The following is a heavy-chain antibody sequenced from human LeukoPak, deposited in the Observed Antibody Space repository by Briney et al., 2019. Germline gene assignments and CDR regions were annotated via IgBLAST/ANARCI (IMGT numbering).Heavy chain of an antibody. CDR1: GYTFTGYY. D-gene: IGHD6-13*01. CDR2: INPNSGGT. CDR3: AREAAAAYYYYYMDV. J-gene: IGHJ6*03. Sequence: ASVKVSCKASGYTFTGYYMHWVRQAPGQGLEWMGWINPNSGGTNYAQKVQGRVTMTRDTSISTAYMELSRLRSDDTAVYYCAREAAAAYYYYYMDVWGKGTTVTISS. V-gene: IGHV1-2*02.